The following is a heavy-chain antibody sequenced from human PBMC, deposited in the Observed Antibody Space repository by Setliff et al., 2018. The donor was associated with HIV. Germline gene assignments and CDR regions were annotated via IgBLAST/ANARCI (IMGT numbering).Heavy chain of an antibody. J-gene: IGHJ3*02. D-gene: IGHD3-3*01. V-gene: IGHV4-4*07. CDR1: GGSISIYY. CDR3: ARDRSGTSYAGDDAFDI. CDR2: ISAGGYT. Sequence: PTETLSLTCTASGGSISIYYWSWIRQLPGEGLEWIGRISAGGYTYYNPSLQSRVTTSVDMSKNQFSLKLSSVTAADTAIYYCARDRSGTSYAGDDAFDIWGQGTMVTVSS.